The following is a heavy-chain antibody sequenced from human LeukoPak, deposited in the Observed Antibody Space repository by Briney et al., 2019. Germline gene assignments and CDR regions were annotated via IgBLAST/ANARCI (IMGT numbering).Heavy chain of an antibody. CDR1: GGSISSYY. J-gene: IGHJ4*02. D-gene: IGHD3-10*01. Sequence: SETLSLTCTVSGGSISSYYWSWVRQPPGKGLEWIEYIYCSRSTNYTPPLKCRVTRSVDTSNHHFSLKLSSVTAADTDVYYCARYTQYGSGILYWGQGTLVTVSS. CDR3: ARYTQYGSGILY. CDR2: IYCSRST. V-gene: IGHV4-59*01.